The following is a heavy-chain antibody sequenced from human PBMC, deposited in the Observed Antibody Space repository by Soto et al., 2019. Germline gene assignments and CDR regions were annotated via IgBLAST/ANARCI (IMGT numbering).Heavy chain of an antibody. J-gene: IGHJ6*03. Sequence: LCGGSISSSSYYWGWIRQPPGKGLEWIGSIYYSGSTYYNPSLKSRVTISVDTSKNQFSLKLSSVTAADTAVYYCAKTYDPYYYYMDVWGKGTTVTVSS. D-gene: IGHD3-3*01. CDR1: GGSISSSSYY. CDR2: IYYSGST. CDR3: AKTYDPYYYYMDV. V-gene: IGHV4-39*01.